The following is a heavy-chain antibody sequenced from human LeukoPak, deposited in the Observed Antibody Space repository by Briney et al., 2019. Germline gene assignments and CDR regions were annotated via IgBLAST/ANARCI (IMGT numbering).Heavy chain of an antibody. J-gene: IGHJ4*02. CDR2: INHSGST. Sequence: PSETLSLTCAVYGGSFSGYYWSWIRQPPGKGLEWIGEINHSGSTNYNPSLKSRVTISVDTSKNQFSLKLSSVTAADTAVYYCARRVRGWFSDYWGQGTLVTVSS. D-gene: IGHD6-19*01. CDR1: GGSFSGYY. V-gene: IGHV4-34*01. CDR3: ARRVRGWFSDY.